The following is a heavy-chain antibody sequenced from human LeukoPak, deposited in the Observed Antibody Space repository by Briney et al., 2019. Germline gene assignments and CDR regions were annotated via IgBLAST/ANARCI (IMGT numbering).Heavy chain of an antibody. D-gene: IGHD5-24*01. Sequence: SETLSLTCTVSGGSISSSSYYWGWIRQPPGKGLEWIGSIYYSGSTYYNPSLKSRVTISVDTSKNQFSLKLSSVTAADTAVYYCARGGLKSRERWLQLRRFWYFDLWGRGTLVTVSS. CDR1: GGSISSSSYY. V-gene: IGHV4-39*07. CDR2: IYYSGST. J-gene: IGHJ2*01. CDR3: ARGGLKSRERWLQLRRFWYFDL.